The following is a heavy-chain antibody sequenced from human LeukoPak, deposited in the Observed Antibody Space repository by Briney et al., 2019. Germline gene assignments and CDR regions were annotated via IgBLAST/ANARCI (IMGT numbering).Heavy chain of an antibody. D-gene: IGHD3-22*01. V-gene: IGHV3-11*01. CDR2: ISSSGSTI. J-gene: IGHJ3*02. CDR3: AKDSSYYYDSSGYSHFDI. Sequence: GGSLRLSCAASGFTFSDYYMSWIRQAPGKGLEWVSYISSSGSTIYYADSVKGRFTISRDNAKNSLYLQMNSLRAEDTALYYCAKDSSYYYDSSGYSHFDIWGQGTMVTVSS. CDR1: GFTFSDYY.